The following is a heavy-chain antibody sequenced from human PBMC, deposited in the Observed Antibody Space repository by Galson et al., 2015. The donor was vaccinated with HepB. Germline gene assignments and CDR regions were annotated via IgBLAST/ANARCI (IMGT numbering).Heavy chain of an antibody. Sequence: SVKVSCKVSGYTLTELSMHWVRQAPGKGLEWMGGFDPEDGETIYAQKFQGRVTMTEDTSTDTAYMELSSLRSEDTAVYYCATDRGTMVQGTHDAFDIWGQGTMVTVSS. CDR1: GYTLTELS. J-gene: IGHJ3*02. CDR3: ATDRGTMVQGTHDAFDI. V-gene: IGHV1-24*01. D-gene: IGHD3-10*01. CDR2: FDPEDGET.